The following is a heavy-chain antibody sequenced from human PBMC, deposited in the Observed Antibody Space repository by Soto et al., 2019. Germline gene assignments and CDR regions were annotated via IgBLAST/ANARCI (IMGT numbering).Heavy chain of an antibody. CDR2: ISGYNGNT. J-gene: IGHJ6*03. V-gene: IGHV1-18*01. CDR3: AKADSNYAGRFSYYYMDV. D-gene: IGHD4-4*01. Sequence: QVQLVQSGTEVKKPGASVKVSCKASGYTFRSYGISWVRQAPGQGPEWMGWISGYNGNTHYPQKLQGKVTITTDTSTSKAYMEVRSRRSDDTAVYYCAKADSNYAGRFSYYYMDVWGNGTLVTVSS. CDR1: GYTFRSYG.